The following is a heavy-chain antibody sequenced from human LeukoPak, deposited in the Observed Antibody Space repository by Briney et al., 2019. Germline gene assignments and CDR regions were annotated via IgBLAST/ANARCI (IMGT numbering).Heavy chain of an antibody. CDR1: GGSISSYY. CDR2: IYTSGST. D-gene: IGHD6-6*01. J-gene: IGHJ6*03. CDR3: ARDPGLVAARPGYYYYYMDV. V-gene: IGHV4-4*07. Sequence: SETLSLTCTVSGGSISSYYWSWIRQPAGKGLEWIGRIYTSGSTNYNPPLKSRVTMSVDTSKNQFSLKLSSVTAADTAVYYCARDPGLVAARPGYYYYYMDVWGKGTTVTVSS.